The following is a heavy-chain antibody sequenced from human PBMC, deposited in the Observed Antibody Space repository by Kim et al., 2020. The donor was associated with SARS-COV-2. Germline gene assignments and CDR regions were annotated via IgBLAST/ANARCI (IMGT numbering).Heavy chain of an antibody. D-gene: IGHD1-7*01. V-gene: IGHV4-59*01. Sequence: SETLSLTCTVSGGSISSYYWSWIRQPPGKGLEWIGYIYYSGSTNYNPSLKSRVTISVDTSKNQFSLKLSSVTAADTAVYYCARGGANWNWGYYYYYYGMDVWGQGTTVTVSS. J-gene: IGHJ6*02. CDR2: IYYSGST. CDR3: ARGGANWNWGYYYYYYGMDV. CDR1: GGSISSYY.